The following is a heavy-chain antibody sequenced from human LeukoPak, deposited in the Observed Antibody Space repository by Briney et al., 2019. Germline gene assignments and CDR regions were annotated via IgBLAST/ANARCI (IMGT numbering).Heavy chain of an antibody. Sequence: GGSLRLSCAISGFTFAKFAMSWVRQAPGKGLEWVSTISGSGIVTYYADSVKGRFTISRDNSKNTLYLQMNSLRAEDTAVYYCARENDYVWGSYRSPDWYFDLWGRGTLVTVSS. J-gene: IGHJ2*01. CDR1: GFTFAKFA. D-gene: IGHD3-16*02. V-gene: IGHV3-23*01. CDR3: ARENDYVWGSYRSPDWYFDL. CDR2: ISGSGIVT.